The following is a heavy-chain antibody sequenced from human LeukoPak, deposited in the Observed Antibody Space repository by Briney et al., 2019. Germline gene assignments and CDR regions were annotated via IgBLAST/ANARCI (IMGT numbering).Heavy chain of an antibody. CDR2: IIPIFGTA. Sequence: GASVKVSCKASGGTFSSYAISWVRQAPGQGLEWMGGIIPIFGTANYAQKFQGRVTITADESTSTAYMELSSLRSEDTAVYYCARDRLRYCSGGSCYPAKNDAFDIWGQGTMVTVSS. V-gene: IGHV1-69*13. J-gene: IGHJ3*02. CDR1: GGTFSSYA. CDR3: ARDRLRYCSGGSCYPAKNDAFDI. D-gene: IGHD2-15*01.